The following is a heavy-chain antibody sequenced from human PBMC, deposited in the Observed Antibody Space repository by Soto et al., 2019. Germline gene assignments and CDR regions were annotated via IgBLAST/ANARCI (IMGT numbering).Heavy chain of an antibody. D-gene: IGHD6-13*01. CDR2: FDPEDGET. J-gene: IGHJ4*02. Sequence: ASVKVSCKVSGYTLTELSMHWVRQAPGKGLEWMGGFDPEDGETIYAQKFQGRVTMTEDTSTDTAYMELSSLRSEDTAVYYCATVSPEYSSSWPLDYWGQGALVTVSS. CDR1: GYTLTELS. V-gene: IGHV1-24*01. CDR3: ATVSPEYSSSWPLDY.